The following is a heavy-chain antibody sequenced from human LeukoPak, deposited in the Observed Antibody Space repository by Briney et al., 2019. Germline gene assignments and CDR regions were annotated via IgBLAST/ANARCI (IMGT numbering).Heavy chain of an antibody. J-gene: IGHJ4*02. Sequence: SETLSLTCTVSGDSISSGDYYWSWIRQPAGKGLQWIGRIYTSGSTNYNPSLKSRVTISVDTSKNQFSLKLSSVTAADTAVYYCATSRGWLQPFDYWGQGTLVTVSS. CDR1: GDSISSGDYY. V-gene: IGHV4-61*02. CDR2: IYTSGST. D-gene: IGHD5-24*01. CDR3: ATSRGWLQPFDY.